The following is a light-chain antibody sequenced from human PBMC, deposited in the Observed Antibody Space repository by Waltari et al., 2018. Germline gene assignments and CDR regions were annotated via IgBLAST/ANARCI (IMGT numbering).Light chain of an antibody. CDR2: TAS. Sequence: IQLTQSPSSLSVSVGDRVTITCRASQGITTYLAWYQQKPGKAPQLLIYTASTLQSGVPSRFSGSGSGTDFTLTISSLHPEDFATYYCQQLYSFPFTFGPGTKVDI. V-gene: IGKV1-9*01. J-gene: IGKJ3*01. CDR1: QGITTY. CDR3: QQLYSFPFT.